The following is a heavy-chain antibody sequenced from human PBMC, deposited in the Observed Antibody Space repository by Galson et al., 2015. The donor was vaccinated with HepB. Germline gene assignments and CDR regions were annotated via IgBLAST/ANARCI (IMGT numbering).Heavy chain of an antibody. CDR3: ARDLFPVRVTVVYDRARKNAFDI. Sequence: SLRLSCAASGFTFSSYAMHWVRQAPGKGLEWVAVISYDGSNKYYADSVKGRFTISRDNSKNTLYLQMNSLRAEDTAVYYCARDLFPVRVTVVYDRARKNAFDIWGQGTMVTVSS. CDR1: GFTFSSYA. CDR2: ISYDGSNK. J-gene: IGHJ3*02. V-gene: IGHV3-30*04. D-gene: IGHD2-8*02.